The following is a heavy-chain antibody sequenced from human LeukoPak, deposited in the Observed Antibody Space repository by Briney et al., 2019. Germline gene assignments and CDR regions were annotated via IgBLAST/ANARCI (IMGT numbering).Heavy chain of an antibody. CDR3: AGKGIAARTLDY. Sequence: PGGSLRLSCAASGFTFSDYYMSWIRQAPGKGLEWVSYISCSGSTIYYADSVKGRFTISRDNAKNSLYLQMNSLRAEDTAVYYCAGKGIAARTLDYWGQGTLVTVSS. J-gene: IGHJ4*02. V-gene: IGHV3-11*01. CDR1: GFTFSDYY. CDR2: ISCSGSTI. D-gene: IGHD6-6*01.